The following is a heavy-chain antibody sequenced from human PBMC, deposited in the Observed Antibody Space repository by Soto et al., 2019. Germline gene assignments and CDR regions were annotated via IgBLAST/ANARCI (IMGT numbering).Heavy chain of an antibody. J-gene: IGHJ4*02. CDR1: GFTFSSYA. Sequence: EVQLLESGGGLVQPGGSLRLSCAASGFTFSSYAMSWVRQAPGKGLEWVSAISGGGDPTYYADSVKGRFTISRDNSKNTLYLQMNSLRDDDTAVYYCAKVKTWTYLDYWGQGTLVTVSS. CDR3: AKVKTWTYLDY. D-gene: IGHD5-12*01. V-gene: IGHV3-23*01. CDR2: ISGGGDPT.